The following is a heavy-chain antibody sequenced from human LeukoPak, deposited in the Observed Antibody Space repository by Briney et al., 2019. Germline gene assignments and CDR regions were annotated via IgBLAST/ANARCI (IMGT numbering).Heavy chain of an antibody. Sequence: GGSLRLSCAASGFTFSSYAMHWVRQAPGKGLEYVSAISSNGGSTYYANSVKGRFTISRDNSKNTLYLQMGSLRAEDMAVYYCARSVESSLYYYYYYMDVWGKGTTVTVSS. J-gene: IGHJ6*03. D-gene: IGHD6-6*01. CDR3: ARSVESSLYYYYYYMDV. CDR2: ISSNGGST. V-gene: IGHV3-64*01. CDR1: GFTFSSYA.